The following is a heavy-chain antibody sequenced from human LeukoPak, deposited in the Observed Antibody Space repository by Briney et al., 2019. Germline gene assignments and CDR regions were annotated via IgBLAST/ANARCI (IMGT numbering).Heavy chain of an antibody. CDR2: INPNSGGT. CDR3: ARGGSSGYDLPYYYYGMDV. V-gene: IGHV1-2*02. CDR1: GYTFTGYY. D-gene: IGHD5-12*01. Sequence: ASVKVSCKASGYTFTGYYMHWVRQAPGQGLEWMGWINPNSGGTNYAQKFQGRVTMTRDTSISTAYMELSRLRSDDTAVYYCARGGSSGYDLPYYYYGMDVWGQGTTVTVSS. J-gene: IGHJ6*02.